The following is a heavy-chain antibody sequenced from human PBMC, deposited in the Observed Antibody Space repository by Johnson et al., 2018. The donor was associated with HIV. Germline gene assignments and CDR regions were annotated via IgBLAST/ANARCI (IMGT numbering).Heavy chain of an antibody. V-gene: IGHV3-20*04. D-gene: IGHD1-14*01. CDR1: GFTFDDYG. CDR2: INWNGGST. Sequence: EKLVESGGGLVQPGGSLRLSCAASGFTFDDYGMSWVRQAPGKGLEWVSGINWNGGSTGYADSVKGRFTISRDNAKNSLYLQMNSLRAEDTALYYCATRDPTYRPGVFDLWGQGTMVTVSS. CDR3: ATRDPTYRPGVFDL. J-gene: IGHJ3*01.